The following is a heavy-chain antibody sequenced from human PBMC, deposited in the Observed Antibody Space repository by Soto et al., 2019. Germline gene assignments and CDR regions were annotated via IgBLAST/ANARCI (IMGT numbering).Heavy chain of an antibody. V-gene: IGHV4-39*01. CDR1: GGSISSSSYY. Sequence: SETLSLTCTVSGGSISSSSYYWGWIRQPPGKGLEWIGSIYYSGSTYYNPSLKSRVTISVDTSKNQFSLKLSSVTAADTAVYYCARQANGLWFGELSSYYFDYWGQGTLVTVSS. CDR3: ARQANGLWFGELSSYYFDY. J-gene: IGHJ4*02. D-gene: IGHD3-10*01. CDR2: IYYSGST.